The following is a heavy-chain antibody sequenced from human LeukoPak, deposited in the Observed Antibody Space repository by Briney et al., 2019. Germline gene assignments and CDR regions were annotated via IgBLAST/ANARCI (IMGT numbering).Heavy chain of an antibody. D-gene: IGHD4-17*01. Sequence: GGSLRLSCAASGFTFSSYAMRWVRQAPGKGLEWVAVISYDGSNKYYADSVKGRFTISRDNSKNTLYLQMNSLRAEDTAVYYCARSPVTTVTTFDYWGQGTLVTVSS. CDR3: ARSPVTTVTTFDY. J-gene: IGHJ4*02. V-gene: IGHV3-30*04. CDR2: ISYDGSNK. CDR1: GFTFSSYA.